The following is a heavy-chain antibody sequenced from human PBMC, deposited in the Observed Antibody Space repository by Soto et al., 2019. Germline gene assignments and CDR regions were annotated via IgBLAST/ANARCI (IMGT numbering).Heavy chain of an antibody. CDR2: TYYRSKWYN. Sequence: SQTLSLTCAISGDRVSSNSAAWNWVRQSPSRGLEWLGRTYYRSKWYNDYAVSVKSRITINPDTSMNQFSLQLNSVTPEDTAVYYCARDYYDSSGYYRYYFDYWGQGTLVTVSS. V-gene: IGHV6-1*01. CDR1: GDRVSSNSAA. CDR3: ARDYYDSSGYYRYYFDY. D-gene: IGHD3-22*01. J-gene: IGHJ4*02.